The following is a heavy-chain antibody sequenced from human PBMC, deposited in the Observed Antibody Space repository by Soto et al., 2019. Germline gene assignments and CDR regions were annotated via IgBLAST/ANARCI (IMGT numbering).Heavy chain of an antibody. J-gene: IGHJ4*02. D-gene: IGHD3-22*01. CDR2: ISYDGSNK. CDR3: XXGPYYYDSSXXXXXXY. V-gene: IGHV3-30*03. CDR1: GFTFSSYG. Sequence: QVQLVESGGGVVQPGRSLRLSCAASGFTFSSYGMHWVRQAPGKGLEWVAVISYDGSNKYYADSVKGRFTISRDNSKNTLYXXXXXLRAEDTXXXXXXXGPYYYDSSXXXXXXYWGQG.